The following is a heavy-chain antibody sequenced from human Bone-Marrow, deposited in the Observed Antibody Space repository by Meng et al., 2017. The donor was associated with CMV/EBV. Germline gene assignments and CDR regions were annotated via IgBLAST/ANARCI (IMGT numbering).Heavy chain of an antibody. Sequence: GESLKISCVVSGFIDNNYYMTWVRQAPGKGLEWVSIIYAGGTTYYADSVKGRFTISRDNSKNSLYLQMNSLRAEDTAVYYCARDLIISERRRYYYGSGLPDVWGQGTTVTVSS. J-gene: IGHJ6*02. D-gene: IGHD3-10*01. CDR1: GFIDNNYY. CDR2: IYAGGTT. V-gene: IGHV3-66*01. CDR3: ARDLIISERRRYYYGSGLPDV.